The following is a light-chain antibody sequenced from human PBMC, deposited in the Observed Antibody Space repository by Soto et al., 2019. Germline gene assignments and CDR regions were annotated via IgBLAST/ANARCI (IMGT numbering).Light chain of an antibody. V-gene: IGKV3-11*01. CDR1: HNVDIY. Sequence: EVVLTQSPATLSLAAGETATLSCRASHNVDIYLAWYQQKPGQAPRLLIYDASNRATGIPARFSGSGSGTDFTLTISSLEPADSAVYYCQQRKHWPPLTFGQGTRLE. CDR2: DAS. CDR3: QQRKHWPPLT. J-gene: IGKJ5*01.